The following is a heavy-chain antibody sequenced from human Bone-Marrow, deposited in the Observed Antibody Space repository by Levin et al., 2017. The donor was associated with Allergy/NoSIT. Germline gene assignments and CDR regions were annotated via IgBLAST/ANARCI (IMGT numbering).Heavy chain of an antibody. CDR1: GFTFSDFY. J-gene: IGHJ6*03. Sequence: GESLKISCAASGFTFSDFYMSWIRQAPGKGLEWLSYISSSGSSMFYTDSVKGRFTISRDNAKNSLYLQMNSLRAEDTAVYYCARDQALHYYYYYMDVWGKGTTVTVSS. CDR2: ISSSGSSM. CDR3: ARDQALHYYYYYMDV. V-gene: IGHV3-11*01.